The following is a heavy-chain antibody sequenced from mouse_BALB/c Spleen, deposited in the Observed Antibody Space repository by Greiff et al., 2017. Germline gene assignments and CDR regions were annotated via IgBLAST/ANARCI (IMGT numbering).Heavy chain of an antibody. Sequence: QVQLQQPGAELVKPGAPVKLSCKASGYTFTSYWMNWVKQRPGRGLEWIGRIDPSDSETHYNQKFKDKATLTVDKSSSTAYIQLSSLTSEDSAVYYCARGGYDGVDYWGKGTTRTGSS. J-gene: IGHJ2*01. D-gene: IGHD2-2*01. CDR2: IDPSDSET. CDR1: GYTFTSYW. CDR3: ARGGYDGVDY. V-gene: IGHV1-69*02.